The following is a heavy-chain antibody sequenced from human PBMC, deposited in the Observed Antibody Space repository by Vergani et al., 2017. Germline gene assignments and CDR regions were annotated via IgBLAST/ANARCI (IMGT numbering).Heavy chain of an antibody. J-gene: IGHJ5*02. CDR1: GYSFTSYW. CDR2: IYPGDSDT. V-gene: IGHV5-51*03. D-gene: IGHD2-2*03. CDR3: ARRPGYCSSTSCYGWFDP. Sequence: EVQLVQSGAEVKKPGESLKISCKGSGYSFTSYWIGWVRQMPGKGLEWMGIIYPGDSDTRYSPSFQGQVTISADKSISTAYLQWSSLKASDTAMYYRARRPGYCSSTSCYGWFDPWGQGTLVTVSS.